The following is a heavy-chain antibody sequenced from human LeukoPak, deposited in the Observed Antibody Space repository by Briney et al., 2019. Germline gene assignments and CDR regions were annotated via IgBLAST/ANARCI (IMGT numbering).Heavy chain of an antibody. Sequence: AASVKVSCKASGYTFTGYYMHWVRQAPGQGLEWMGWINPNSGGTNYAQKFQGRVTMTRDTSISTAYMELSRLRSDDTAVYYCARDRSNVGAHPKPYFDYWGQGTLVTVSS. CDR1: GYTFTGYY. CDR3: ARDRSNVGAHPKPYFDY. J-gene: IGHJ4*02. V-gene: IGHV1-2*02. D-gene: IGHD1-26*01. CDR2: INPNSGGT.